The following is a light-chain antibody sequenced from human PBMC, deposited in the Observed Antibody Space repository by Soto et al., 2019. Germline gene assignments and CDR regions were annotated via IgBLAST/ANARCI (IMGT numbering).Light chain of an antibody. CDR1: SSDVGGYNY. CDR2: EVS. CDR3: SSYTSSTALSV. V-gene: IGLV2-14*01. J-gene: IGLJ1*01. Sequence: QSALTQPASVSGSPGQSITISCTGTSSDVGGYNYVSWYKQHPGKAPKLMIYEVSNRPSGVSNRFSGSKSGTTASLTISLLPAQGEPDYYVSSYTSSTALSVFGTGTKGT.